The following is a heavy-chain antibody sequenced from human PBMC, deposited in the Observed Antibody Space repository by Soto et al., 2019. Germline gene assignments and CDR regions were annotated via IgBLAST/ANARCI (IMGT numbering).Heavy chain of an antibody. J-gene: IGHJ4*02. CDR2: IDPSDSYT. D-gene: IGHD4-17*01. CDR3: ARHLTPGDGDYGEDY. Sequence: GEPLKISCKGSGYSFTDHWISWVRQKPGKGLEWMGRIDPSDSYTNYSPSFQGHVTISADKSISTAYLQWSSLKASDTAMYYCARHLTPGDGDYGEDYWGQGTVDTVSS. CDR1: GYSFTDHW. V-gene: IGHV5-10-1*01.